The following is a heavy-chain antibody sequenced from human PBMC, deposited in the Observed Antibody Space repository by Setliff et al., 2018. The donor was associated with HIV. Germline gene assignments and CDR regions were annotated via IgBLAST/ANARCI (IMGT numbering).Heavy chain of an antibody. J-gene: IGHJ6*03. V-gene: IGHV5-51*01. CDR3: ARQPGRAAMGRENYYYYYMDV. D-gene: IGHD2-2*01. CDR2: IFPGDSDT. Sequence: GESLKISCTCSGYSFTNYWIGWVRQMPGKGLEWMGIIFPGDSDTRYSPSFQGQVTISADTSISTAYLQWRSLKASDTAMYYCARQPGRAAMGRENYYYYYMDVWGKGTTVTVSS. CDR1: GYSFTNYW.